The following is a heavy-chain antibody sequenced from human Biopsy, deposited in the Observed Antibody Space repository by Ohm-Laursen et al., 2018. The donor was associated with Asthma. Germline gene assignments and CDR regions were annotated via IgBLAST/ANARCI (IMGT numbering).Heavy chain of an antibody. CDR3: ARGGCSNWSHYYFDY. Sequence: GSLRLSCAASGFAVSRDHMFWVRQAPGKGLEWVSVIYSGGTSHTADSARGRFTISRDYSTNTLYLQMHSLRAEDTAVYYCARGGCSNWSHYYFDYWGQGTLVTVSS. J-gene: IGHJ4*02. V-gene: IGHV3-53*01. D-gene: IGHD2-2*01. CDR1: GFAVSRDH. CDR2: IYSGGTS.